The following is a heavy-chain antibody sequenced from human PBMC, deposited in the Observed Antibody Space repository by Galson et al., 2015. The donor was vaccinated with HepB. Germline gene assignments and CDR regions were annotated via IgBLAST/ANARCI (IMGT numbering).Heavy chain of an antibody. V-gene: IGHV3-30*18. CDR1: GFTFSSYG. Sequence: SLRLSCAASGFTFSSYGMHWVRQAPGKGLEWVAVISYDGSNKYYADSVKGRFTISRDNSKNTLYLQMNSLRAEDTAVYYCAKRLEIMITFGGADFDPWGQGTLVTVSS. D-gene: IGHD3-16*01. CDR2: ISYDGSNK. J-gene: IGHJ5*02. CDR3: AKRLEIMITFGGADFDP.